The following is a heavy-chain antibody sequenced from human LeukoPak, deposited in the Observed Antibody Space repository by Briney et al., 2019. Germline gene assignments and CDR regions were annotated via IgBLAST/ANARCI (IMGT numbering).Heavy chain of an antibody. CDR3: AAYMYFDL. D-gene: IGHD2-21*01. Sequence: GGSLRLSCAASGFTFSSNYMSRLRQAPGKGLEWVSVIYSGGSTYYADSVKGRFTISRHNSKNTLYLQMNSLRAEDTSVYYCAAYMYFDLWGRGTLVTVSS. V-gene: IGHV3-53*04. CDR1: GFTFSSNY. J-gene: IGHJ2*01. CDR2: IYSGGST.